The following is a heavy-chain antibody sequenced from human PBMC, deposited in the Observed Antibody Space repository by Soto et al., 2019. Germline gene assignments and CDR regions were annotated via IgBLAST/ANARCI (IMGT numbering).Heavy chain of an antibody. D-gene: IGHD2-21*02. CDR3: ARELWGRYCGGDCYSPSDY. J-gene: IGHJ4*02. CDR1: GYTFTSCG. CDR2: ISAYNGNT. V-gene: IGHV1-18*04. Sequence: ASVKVSCKTSGYTFTSCGISWVRQAPGQGLEWMGWISAYNGNTNYAQKLQGRVTMTTDTSTSTAYMELRSLRSDDTAVYYCARELWGRYCGGDCYSPSDYWGQGTLVTVSS.